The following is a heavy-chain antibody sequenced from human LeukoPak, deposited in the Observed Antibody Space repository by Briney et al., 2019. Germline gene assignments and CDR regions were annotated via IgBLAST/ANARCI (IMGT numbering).Heavy chain of an antibody. CDR2: ISSSGSTI. J-gene: IGHJ4*02. D-gene: IGHD2-15*01. Sequence: PGGSLRLSCAASGFTFSDYYMRWIRQAPGKGLEWVSYISSSGSTIYYADSVKGRFTISRDNAKNSLYLQMNSLRAEDTALYYCAKDVYCSGGSCYAFDYWGQGTLVTVSS. CDR1: GFTFSDYY. V-gene: IGHV3-11*01. CDR3: AKDVYCSGGSCYAFDY.